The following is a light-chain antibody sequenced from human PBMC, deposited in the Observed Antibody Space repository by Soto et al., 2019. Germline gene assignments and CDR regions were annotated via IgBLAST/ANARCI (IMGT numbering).Light chain of an antibody. V-gene: IGKV3-15*01. J-gene: IGKJ4*01. CDR3: QQYNAWPLT. CDR1: QIVTSN. CDR2: VAS. Sequence: EIVMTQSPATLSVSPGERVTLSCRASQIVTSNLPWYHQKPGQTPKLPIYVASTRATGIPARFSGSGSGTEFTLTISSLQSEDFAIYYCQQYNAWPLTFGGGTKVDFK.